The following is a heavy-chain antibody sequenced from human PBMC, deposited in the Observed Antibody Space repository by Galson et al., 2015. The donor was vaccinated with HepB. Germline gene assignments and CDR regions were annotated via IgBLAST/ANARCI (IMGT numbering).Heavy chain of an antibody. D-gene: IGHD2-15*01. Sequence: GKIFAGGGSTRYAERFQGRVTLTRDSSTSTIYMEVSSLRSDDTAVHYCARETPDTYYFDYWSQGTLVTVSS. CDR3: ARETPDTYYFDY. V-gene: IGHV1-46*01. CDR2: IFAGGGST. J-gene: IGHJ4*02.